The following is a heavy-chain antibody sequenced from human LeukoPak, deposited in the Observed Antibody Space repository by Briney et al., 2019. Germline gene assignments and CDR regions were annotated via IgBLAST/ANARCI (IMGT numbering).Heavy chain of an antibody. V-gene: IGHV3-11*04. CDR3: ARMRRDLAKGDYFYYYYMDV. CDR2: TIMTGSTI. D-gene: IGHD3-16*01. CDR1: GFTFSDYY. Sequence: GGSLRLSCAASGFTFSDYYMTWIRQAPGKGLEWVSYTIMTGSTIYYADSVKGRFTISRDNANNSLDLQMNSLRAEDTAVCYCARMRRDLAKGDYFYYYYMDVLGKGTTVIVSS. J-gene: IGHJ6*03.